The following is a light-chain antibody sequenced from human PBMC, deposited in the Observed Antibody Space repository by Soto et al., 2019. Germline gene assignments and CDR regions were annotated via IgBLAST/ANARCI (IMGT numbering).Light chain of an antibody. CDR1: SSDVGGYNY. J-gene: IGLJ2*01. CDR2: DVS. CDR3: SSYTSSSTVV. V-gene: IGLV2-14*01. Sequence: QSALTQPASVSGFPGQSITISCTGTSSDVGGYNYVSWYQQHPGKAPKLMIYDVSNRPSGVSNRFSGSKSGNTASLTISGLQAEDEADYYCSSYTSSSTVVFRGGTKLTVL.